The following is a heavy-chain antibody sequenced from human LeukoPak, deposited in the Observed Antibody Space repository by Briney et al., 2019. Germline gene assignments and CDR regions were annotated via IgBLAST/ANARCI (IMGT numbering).Heavy chain of an antibody. CDR3: VKGAAYHLGDAFDI. D-gene: IGHD2-15*01. V-gene: IGHV3-9*01. J-gene: IGHJ3*02. Sequence: GGSLRLSCAASGFTFDDYVMNWVRQAPGKGLEWVSGISWNSGTIGHADSVKGRFTISRDNAKNSLYLQMNSLRAEDTALYYCVKGAAYHLGDAFDIWGQGTMVTVSS. CDR1: GFTFDDYV. CDR2: ISWNSGTI.